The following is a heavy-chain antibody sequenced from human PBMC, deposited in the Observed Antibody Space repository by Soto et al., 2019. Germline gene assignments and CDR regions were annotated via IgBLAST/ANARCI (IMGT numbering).Heavy chain of an antibody. Sequence: QVQLQESGPGLVKPSETLSLTCTVSGGSMSSYYWSWIRQPPGKGLEWIGYIYYSGSTNYNPSLKSRVTMSVETPKNQFSLTLSSVTAADTAVDYCARRGYGPGFPYYYGMDVWGQGTTVTVSS. D-gene: IGHD3-10*01. J-gene: IGHJ6*02. CDR3: ARRGYGPGFPYYYGMDV. V-gene: IGHV4-59*01. CDR1: GGSMSSYY. CDR2: IYYSGST.